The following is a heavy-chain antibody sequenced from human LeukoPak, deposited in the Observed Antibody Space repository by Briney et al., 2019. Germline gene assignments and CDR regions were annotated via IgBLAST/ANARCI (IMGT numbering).Heavy chain of an antibody. CDR1: GFTFNDYA. CDR2: ISGGTGGST. D-gene: IGHD6-13*01. J-gene: IGHJ4*02. V-gene: IGHV3-23*01. Sequence: GGSLRLSCAASGFTFNDYAINWVRQAPGKGLEWVSVISGGTGGSTYYADSVKGRFTISRDNSKNTLYLQMNSLRVEDTAVYYGAKSGSSSWTQFEYWGQGTLVTVSS. CDR3: AKSGSSSWTQFEY.